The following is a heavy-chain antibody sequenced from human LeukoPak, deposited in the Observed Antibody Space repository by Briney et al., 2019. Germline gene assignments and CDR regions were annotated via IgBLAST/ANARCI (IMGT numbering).Heavy chain of an antibody. Sequence: GASVKVSCEASGYTFTSYGISWVRQAPGQGLEWMGWISAYHGNTYYAQKLQGRVTLTTDTSTNTAYMELRSLRSDDTAVYYCARDLYYYDSSGYHDVFDIWGQGTMVTVSS. D-gene: IGHD3-22*01. CDR3: ARDLYYYDSSGYHDVFDI. CDR1: GYTFTSYG. J-gene: IGHJ3*02. CDR2: ISAYHGNT. V-gene: IGHV1-18*01.